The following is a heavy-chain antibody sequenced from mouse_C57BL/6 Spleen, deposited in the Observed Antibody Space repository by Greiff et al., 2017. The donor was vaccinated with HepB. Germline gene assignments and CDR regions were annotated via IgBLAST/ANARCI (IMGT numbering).Heavy chain of an antibody. D-gene: IGHD3-3*01. Sequence: EVKLVESGGGLVKPGGSLKLSCAASGFTFSDYGMHWVRQAPEKGLEWVAYISRGSSTIYYADTVKGRFTISRDNAKNTLFLQMTSLRSEDTAMYYCARGWPLDYWGQGTTLTVSS. CDR1: GFTFSDYG. CDR3: ARGWPLDY. J-gene: IGHJ2*01. CDR2: ISRGSSTI. V-gene: IGHV5-17*01.